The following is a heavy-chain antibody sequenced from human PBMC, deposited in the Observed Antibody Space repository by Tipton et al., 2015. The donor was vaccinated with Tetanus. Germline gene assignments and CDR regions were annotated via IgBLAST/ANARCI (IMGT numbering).Heavy chain of an antibody. J-gene: IGHJ4*02. CDR1: YDSFYGYY. Sequence: TLSLTCAVYYDSFYGYYWSWIRQPAGKGLEWIGHISNGNTDYTPSLKRRVTLSVDTSKNQFSLKLRSVTAADTAVYYCARGITDGYNRRFDYWGQGTLVAVSP. CDR3: ARGITDGYNRRFDY. D-gene: IGHD5-24*01. CDR2: ISNGNT. V-gene: IGHV4-59*10.